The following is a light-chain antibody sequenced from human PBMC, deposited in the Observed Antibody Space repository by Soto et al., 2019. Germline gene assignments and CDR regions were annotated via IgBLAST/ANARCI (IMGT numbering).Light chain of an antibody. CDR3: QQYNNWPWT. Sequence: EIVLTQSPATLSVSLGERAALSCRASQSVSSNLAWYQQKPGQAPRLLVHGASTRATGFPARFRGSGSGTEFTLTISSLQSEDFAVYYCQQYNNWPWTFGQGTKVDIK. CDR1: QSVSSN. J-gene: IGKJ1*01. V-gene: IGKV3-15*01. CDR2: GAS.